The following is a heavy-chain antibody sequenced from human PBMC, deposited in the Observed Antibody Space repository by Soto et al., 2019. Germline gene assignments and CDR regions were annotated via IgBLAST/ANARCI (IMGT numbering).Heavy chain of an antibody. J-gene: IGHJ4*02. D-gene: IGHD5-18*01. CDR3: ARDSGYSYGYK. Sequence: QVQLVQSGAEVKKPGASVKVSCKASGDTFTSYAMHWVRQAPGQRLEWMGWINAGNGNTKYSQKFQGRVNITGDTSALTAYMELSSLSCEDTAVYYCARDSGYSYGYKWGQGTLVTVSS. CDR2: INAGNGNT. V-gene: IGHV1-3*01. CDR1: GDTFTSYA.